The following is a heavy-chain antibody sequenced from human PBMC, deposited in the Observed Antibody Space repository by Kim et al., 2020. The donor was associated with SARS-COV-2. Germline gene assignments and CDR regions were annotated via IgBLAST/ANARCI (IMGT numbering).Heavy chain of an antibody. Sequence: SETLSLTCSVSNYSISSAYYWGWIRQSPGKGLEWIGSIYHSGSTYYNPSLKSRVSISIDTSKKQFSLTLSSVTAADTATYYCASDILTGYGPFDDWGQGTLVAVSS. V-gene: IGHV4-38-2*02. CDR3: ASDILTGYGPFDD. J-gene: IGHJ4*02. CDR2: IYHSGST. D-gene: IGHD3-9*01. CDR1: NYSISSAYY.